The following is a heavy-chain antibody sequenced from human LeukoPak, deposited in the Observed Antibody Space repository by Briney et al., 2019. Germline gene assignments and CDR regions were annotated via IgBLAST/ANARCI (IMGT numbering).Heavy chain of an antibody. CDR2: IYPGDSDT. D-gene: IGHD1-7*01. CDR3: ARHGATGTSDYYYMDV. Sequence: GESLKISCKGSGYNFTNYWVGWVRQMPGKGLEWMGIIYPGDSDTRYSPSFQGQVTISADKSISTAYLQWSSLKASDTAMYYCARHGATGTSDYYYMDVWGKGTTVTVSS. CDR1: GYNFTNYW. J-gene: IGHJ6*03. V-gene: IGHV5-51*01.